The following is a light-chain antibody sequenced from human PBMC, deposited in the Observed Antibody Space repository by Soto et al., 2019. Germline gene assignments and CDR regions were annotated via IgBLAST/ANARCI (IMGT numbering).Light chain of an antibody. Sequence: EIVLTQSPGTLSLSPGERATLSCRASQSVSSSYLAWYQQKPGQAPRLRIYGASSMATGIPDRFSGSGSGTDFTLTISRLEPEDFAVYYCQRYGSALYTFGQGNKLEIK. CDR2: GAS. CDR1: QSVSSSY. J-gene: IGKJ2*01. V-gene: IGKV3-20*01. CDR3: QRYGSALYT.